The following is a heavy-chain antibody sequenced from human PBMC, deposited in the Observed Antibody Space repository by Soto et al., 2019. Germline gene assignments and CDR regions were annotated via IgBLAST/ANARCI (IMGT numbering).Heavy chain of an antibody. V-gene: IGHV4-59*01. Sequence: QVQLQESGPGLVKPSETLSLTCAVSGASFGTYYWSWIRQPPGKGLEWIGYIFYSGHLKYNPSLKRRLTIPADPSKNQISLILTSVTAAYTAVYYCAREGGGYRFDYWGQGTLVTVSS. D-gene: IGHD1-26*01. J-gene: IGHJ4*02. CDR1: GASFGTYY. CDR3: AREGGGYRFDY. CDR2: IFYSGHL.